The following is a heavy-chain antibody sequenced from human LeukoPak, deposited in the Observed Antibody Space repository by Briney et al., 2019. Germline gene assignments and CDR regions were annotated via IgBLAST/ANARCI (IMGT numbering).Heavy chain of an antibody. Sequence: KPSETLSLTCTVSGGSISSGSYYWGWIRQPPGKGLEWIGSIYYRGSTYYNPSLKSRVTISVDTSKNQFSLKLSSVTAADTAVYFCARGFRGDNFDYWGQGTLVTVSS. CDR2: IYYRGST. D-gene: IGHD7-27*01. V-gene: IGHV4-39*01. CDR3: ARGFRGDNFDY. CDR1: GGSISSGSYY. J-gene: IGHJ4*02.